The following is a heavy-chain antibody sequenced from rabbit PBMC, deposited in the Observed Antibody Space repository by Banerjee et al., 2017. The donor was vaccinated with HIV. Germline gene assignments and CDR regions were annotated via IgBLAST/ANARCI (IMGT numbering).Heavy chain of an antibody. CDR1: GFDLSSSYY. Sequence: QSLEESGGDLVKPGASLTLTCTASGFDLSSSYYMCWVRQAPGKGLEWIACIYPDDDSTDYASWVSGRFTISLDNAQNTVFLQMTSLTAADTATYFCARDLAGVIGWNFDLWGQGTLVTVS. D-gene: IGHD4-1*01. J-gene: IGHJ4*01. CDR3: ARDLAGVIGWNFDL. CDR2: IYPDDDST. V-gene: IGHV1S40*01.